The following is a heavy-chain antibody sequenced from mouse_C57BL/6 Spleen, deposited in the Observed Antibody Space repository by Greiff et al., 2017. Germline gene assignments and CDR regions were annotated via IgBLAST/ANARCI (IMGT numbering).Heavy chain of an antibody. D-gene: IGHD1-1*01. CDR3: ARGGTTVSDWYFDV. V-gene: IGHV1-42*01. Sequence: VQLQQSGPELVKPGASVKISCKASGYSFTGYYMNWVKQSPEKSLEWIGEINPSTGGTTYNQKFKAKATLTVDKSSRTAYMQLKSLTSEDSAVYYCARGGTTVSDWYFDVWGTGTTVTVSS. J-gene: IGHJ1*03. CDR2: INPSTGGT. CDR1: GYSFTGYY.